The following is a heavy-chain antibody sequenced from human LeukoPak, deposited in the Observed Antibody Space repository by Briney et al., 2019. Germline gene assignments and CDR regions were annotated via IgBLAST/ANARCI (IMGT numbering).Heavy chain of an antibody. D-gene: IGHD5-24*01. CDR3: ARGMAKDYFDY. J-gene: IGHJ4*02. Sequence: ASVKVSCKASGGTFSSYAICWVRQAPGQGLEWMAWINTNTGNPTYAQGYTGRFVSSVDTSVSTAYLQINSLQTEDTAVYYCARGMAKDYFDYWGQGTLVTVSS. CDR2: INTNTGNP. CDR1: GGTFSSYA. V-gene: IGHV7-4-1*02.